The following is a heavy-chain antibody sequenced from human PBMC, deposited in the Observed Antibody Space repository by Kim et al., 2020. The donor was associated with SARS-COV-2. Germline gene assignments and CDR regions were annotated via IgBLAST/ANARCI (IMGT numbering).Heavy chain of an antibody. CDR2: INAGNGNT. CDR1: GYTFTSYA. J-gene: IGHJ4*02. V-gene: IGHV1-3*01. CDR3: AKSYDSSGYSFYPY. D-gene: IGHD3-22*01. Sequence: ASVKVSCKSSGYTFTSYAMHWVRQAPGQRLEWMGWINAGNGNTKYSQKFQGRVTITRDTSASTAYMELSSLRSEDTAVYYCAKSYDSSGYSFYPYWGQGTLVTVSS.